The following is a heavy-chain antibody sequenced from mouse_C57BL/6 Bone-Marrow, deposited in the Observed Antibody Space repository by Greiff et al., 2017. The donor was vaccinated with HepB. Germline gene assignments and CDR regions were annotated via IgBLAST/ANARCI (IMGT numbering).Heavy chain of an antibody. CDR1: GYTFTEYT. J-gene: IGHJ3*01. D-gene: IGHD6-2*01. Sequence: VKLMESGAELVKPGASVKLSCKASGYTFTEYTIHWVKQRSGQGLEWIGWFYPGSGSIKYNEKFKDKATLTADKSSSTVYMELSRLTSEDSAVYFCARHEDLSAWFSYWGQEALVTVSA. CDR3: ARHEDLSAWFSY. V-gene: IGHV1-62-2*01. CDR2: FYPGSGSI.